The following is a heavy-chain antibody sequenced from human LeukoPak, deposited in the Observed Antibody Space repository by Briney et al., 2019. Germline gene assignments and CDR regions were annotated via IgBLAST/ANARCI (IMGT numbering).Heavy chain of an antibody. CDR2: IIPIFGTA. CDR3: ARRRITMVRGVSNWFDP. J-gene: IGHJ5*02. Sequence: SVKVSCKASGGNFYAISWVRQAPGQGLEWMGGIIPIFGTATYAQKFQGRVTITADESTSTAYMELSSLRSEDTAVYYCARRRITMVRGVSNWFDPWGQGTLVTVSS. V-gene: IGHV1-69*01. CDR1: GGNFYA. D-gene: IGHD3-10*01.